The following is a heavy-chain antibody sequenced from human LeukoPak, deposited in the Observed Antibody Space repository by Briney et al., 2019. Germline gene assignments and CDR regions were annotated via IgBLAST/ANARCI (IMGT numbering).Heavy chain of an antibody. D-gene: IGHD2-2*02. V-gene: IGHV1-2*02. CDR1: GYTFTAYY. CDR3: ARVGYCSSTSCYTRGFTFDI. J-gene: IGHJ3*02. CDR2: INPNSGGT. Sequence: GASVKVSCKASGYTFTAYYVHWVRQAPGQGLEWMGWINPNSGGTKYAQNFQGRVTMTRDTSISTAYMELSRLRSDDTAVYYCARVGYCSSTSCYTRGFTFDIWGQGTLVTISS.